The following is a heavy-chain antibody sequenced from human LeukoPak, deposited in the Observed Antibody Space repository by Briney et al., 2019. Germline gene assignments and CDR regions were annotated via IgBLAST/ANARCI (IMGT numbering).Heavy chain of an antibody. CDR2: IYYSGGT. CDR3: ARRRPAWYNWLDP. CDR1: GGSISSYY. Sequence: KSSETLSLTCTVSGGSISSYYWSWIRQPPGKGLEWIGYIYYSGGTNYNPSLKSRVTISVDTSKNQFSLKLSSVTAADTAVYYCARRRPAWYNWLDPWGQGTLVTVSS. J-gene: IGHJ5*02. V-gene: IGHV4-59*12. D-gene: IGHD2-15*01.